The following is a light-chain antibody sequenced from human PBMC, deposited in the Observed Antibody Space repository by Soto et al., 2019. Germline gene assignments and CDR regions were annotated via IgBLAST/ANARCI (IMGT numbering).Light chain of an antibody. J-gene: IGKJ3*01. CDR2: GTS. V-gene: IGKV3-20*01. CDR1: QSVGRGT. CDR3: QRYDDSSGA. Sequence: VVLTQSPGTLSLSPGERATLSCRASQSVGRGTIAWYQQRPGQAPRLLISGTSTRATGIPDRFSGSGSGTDFTLTISGLEPEDFAVYYCQRYDDSSGAFGPGTKVDI.